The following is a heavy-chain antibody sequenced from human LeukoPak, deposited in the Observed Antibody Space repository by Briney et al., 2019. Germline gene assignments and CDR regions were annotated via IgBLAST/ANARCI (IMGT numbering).Heavy chain of an antibody. D-gene: IGHD2-2*01. CDR3: AREAPLGYCSSTSCYPVGWFDP. V-gene: IGHV1-2*02. CDR2: INPNSGGT. CDR1: GYTFTGYY. J-gene: IGHJ5*02. Sequence: GASVKVSCXASGYTFTGYYMHWVRRARGQGLEWMGWINPNSGGTNYAQKFQGRVTMTRDTSISTAYMELSRLRSDDTAVYYCAREAPLGYCSSTSCYPVGWFDPWGQGTLVTVSS.